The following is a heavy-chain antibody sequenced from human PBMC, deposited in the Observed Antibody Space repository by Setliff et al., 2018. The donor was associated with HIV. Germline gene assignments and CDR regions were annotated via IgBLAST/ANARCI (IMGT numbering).Heavy chain of an antibody. J-gene: IGHJ5*02. D-gene: IGHD4-17*01. CDR2: IKPDGSSK. CDR1: GFTFSTFW. V-gene: IGHV3-7*01. Sequence: AGGSLRLSCAASGFTFSTFWMGWVRQAPGKGREWVAHIKPDGSSKKYVDSVKGRFTISRDNSRNTLYLQMNSLRAEDTAVYYCARAPYARSNWFDPWGQGTLVTVSS. CDR3: ARAPYARSNWFDP.